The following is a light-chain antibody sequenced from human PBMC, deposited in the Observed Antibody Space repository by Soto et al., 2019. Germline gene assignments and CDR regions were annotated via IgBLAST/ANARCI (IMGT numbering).Light chain of an antibody. CDR2: GNS. CDR3: QSYDTSMSGYV. J-gene: IGLJ1*01. Sequence: QSVLTQPPSVSGAPGQRVTISCTGSNSNIGAGYDVHWYQQLPGTAPKLLIYGNSNRPSGVPDRFSGSKSGTSASLAITGLHAEDEADYYCQSYDTSMSGYVFGTGTKGTVL. CDR1: NSNIGAGYD. V-gene: IGLV1-40*01.